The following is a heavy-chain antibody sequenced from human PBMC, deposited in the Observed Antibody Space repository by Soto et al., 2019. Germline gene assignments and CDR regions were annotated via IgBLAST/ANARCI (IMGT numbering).Heavy chain of an antibody. CDR3: ARHLGLILAAPNFDY. CDR2: IYYSGST. Sequence: SGTLSLTYTVSGDSISNYYWTWIRQPPGKALEWIGYIYYSGSTNYNPSLKSRVTISVDTSKNQFSLKLSAVTAADTAICYCARHLGLILAAPNFDYWGQGTLVTVSS. J-gene: IGHJ4*02. D-gene: IGHD3-16*01. V-gene: IGHV4-59*08. CDR1: GDSISNYY.